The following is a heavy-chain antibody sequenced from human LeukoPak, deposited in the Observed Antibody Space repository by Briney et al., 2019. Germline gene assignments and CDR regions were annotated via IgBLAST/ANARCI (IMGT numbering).Heavy chain of an antibody. Sequence: GGSLRLSCAASGFTFDDYAMHWVRQAPGKGLEWVSGISWNSGSIGYADSVKGRFTISRDNAKNSLYLQMNSLRAEDTAVYYCATELLVDYYYYYMDVWGKGTTVTVSS. CDR3: ATELLVDYYYYYMDV. D-gene: IGHD2-8*02. CDR1: GFTFDDYA. V-gene: IGHV3-9*01. CDR2: ISWNSGSI. J-gene: IGHJ6*03.